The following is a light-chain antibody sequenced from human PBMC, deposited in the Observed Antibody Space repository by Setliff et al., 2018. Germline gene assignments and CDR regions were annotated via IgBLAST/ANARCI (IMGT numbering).Light chain of an antibody. J-gene: IGLJ1*01. V-gene: IGLV2-23*01. CDR2: EDT. CDR1: GSDIGNYNF. Sequence: QSVLTQPASVSGSLGQSITISCTGSGSDIGNYNFVSWYQQHPGKAPKLIIYEDTKRPSGVSSRFSGSKSGNTASLTISGLQAEDEADYYYCSSGRSGTRGYVFGTGTKVTV. CDR3: CSSGRSGTRGYV.